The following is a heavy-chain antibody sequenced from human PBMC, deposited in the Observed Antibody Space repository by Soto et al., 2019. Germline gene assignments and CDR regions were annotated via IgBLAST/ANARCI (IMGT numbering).Heavy chain of an antibody. Sequence: ASGKLSCKASGYTFTSYGISWVRQAPGQGLEWMGWISAYNGNTNYAQKLQGRVTMTTDTSTSTAYMELRSLRSDDTAVDYCARDLDYDSSGYDYAYYYYGMDVWG. D-gene: IGHD3-22*01. CDR2: ISAYNGNT. J-gene: IGHJ6*02. CDR1: GYTFTSYG. V-gene: IGHV1-18*04. CDR3: ARDLDYDSSGYDYAYYYYGMDV.